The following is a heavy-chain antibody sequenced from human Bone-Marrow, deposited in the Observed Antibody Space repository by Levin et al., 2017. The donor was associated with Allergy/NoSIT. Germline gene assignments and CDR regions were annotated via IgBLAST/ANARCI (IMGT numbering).Heavy chain of an antibody. V-gene: IGHV4-39*07. J-gene: IGHJ4*02. Sequence: SQTLSLPCTVSGGSIRSSSYYWGWIRQPPGKGLEWIGSIYYSGSTYYNPSLKSRVTISVDTSKNQFSLKLSSVTAADTAVYYCARDRCSGGSCYTFDYWGQGTLVTVSS. CDR2: IYYSGST. CDR1: GGSIRSSSYY. D-gene: IGHD2-15*01. CDR3: ARDRCSGGSCYTFDY.